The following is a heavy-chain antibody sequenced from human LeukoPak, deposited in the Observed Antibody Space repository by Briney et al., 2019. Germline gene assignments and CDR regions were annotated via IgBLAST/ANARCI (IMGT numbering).Heavy chain of an antibody. V-gene: IGHV3-21*01. D-gene: IGHD3-22*01. CDR1: GFTFSSYN. CDR2: ISSSSSYI. Sequence: GGSLRLSCAASGFTFSSYNMNWVRQAPGKGLEWVSSISSSSSYIYYADSLKGRFTISRDNAKNSLYLQMNSLRAEDTAVYYCARPGPHYYDSSGYYYDYWGQGTLVTVSS. J-gene: IGHJ4*02. CDR3: ARPGPHYYDSSGYYYDY.